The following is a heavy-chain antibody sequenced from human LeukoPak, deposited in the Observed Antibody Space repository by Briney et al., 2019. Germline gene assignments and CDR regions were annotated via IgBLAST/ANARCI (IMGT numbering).Heavy chain of an antibody. Sequence: PGGSLRLSCAASGFASSDYYMSWIRQAPGKGLEWVSYISSSGSTIYYADSVKGRFTISRDNAKNSLYLQMNSLRAEDTAVYYCARGYDFWSGYPNMNWFDPWGQGTLVTVSS. CDR3: ARGYDFWSGYPNMNWFDP. CDR2: ISSSGSTI. J-gene: IGHJ5*02. D-gene: IGHD3-3*01. CDR1: GFASSDYY. V-gene: IGHV3-11*04.